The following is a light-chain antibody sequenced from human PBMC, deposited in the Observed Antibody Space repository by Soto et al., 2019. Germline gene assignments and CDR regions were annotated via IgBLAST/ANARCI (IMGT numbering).Light chain of an antibody. Sequence: EIVMTQSPATLSVSPGDRVTLSCRASQSVSSTLAWYQQKPGQAPRLLIYGASTRATDIPARFSGVGSGTEVTLTISLLQSEEFAVYYWHLDDRRAPLTFGGVTKVEIK. CDR1: QSVSST. J-gene: IGKJ4*01. CDR3: HLDDRRAPLT. V-gene: IGKV3-15*01. CDR2: GAS.